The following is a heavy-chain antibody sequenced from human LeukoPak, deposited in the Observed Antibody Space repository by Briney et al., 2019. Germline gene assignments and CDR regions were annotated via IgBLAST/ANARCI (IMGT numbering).Heavy chain of an antibody. D-gene: IGHD2-2*01. CDR1: GYTFTCYY. CDR2: IYPNSGGT. Sequence: ASVKVSCXSSGYTFTCYYMHWVRQAPGQGLEWMGWIYPNSGGTNYAQKFQGRVTMTRDTSISTAYMELSRLRSDDTAVYYCARSFDCSSTSCFPDYWGQGTLVTVSS. CDR3: ARSFDCSSTSCFPDY. V-gene: IGHV1-2*02. J-gene: IGHJ4*02.